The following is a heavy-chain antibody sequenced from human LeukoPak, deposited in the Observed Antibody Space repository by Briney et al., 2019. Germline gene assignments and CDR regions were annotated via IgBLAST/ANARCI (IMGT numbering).Heavy chain of an antibody. CDR2: IYSGGST. D-gene: IGHD4-23*01. CDR1: GGPINNYY. V-gene: IGHV4-4*07. Sequence: PSETLSLTCTVSGGPINNYYWSWIRQPAGKGLEWIGRIYSGGSTNYNPSLKSRVTMSLDTSKNQFSLKMTSVTAADTAVYYCARGPNSALWGQGTLVTVSS. CDR3: ARGPNSAL. J-gene: IGHJ4*02.